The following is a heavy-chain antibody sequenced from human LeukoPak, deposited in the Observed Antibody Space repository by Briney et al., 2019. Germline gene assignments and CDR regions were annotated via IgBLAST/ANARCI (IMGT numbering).Heavy chain of an antibody. D-gene: IGHD6-19*01. Sequence: ETLSLTCAVYGGPFSGYYWSWIRQPPGKGLEWIGEINHSGSTNYNPSLKSRVTISVDTSKNQFPLKLSSVTAADTAVYYCARAPSYSSGNDYWGQGTLVTVSS. CDR2: INHSGST. CDR1: GGPFSGYY. V-gene: IGHV4-34*01. J-gene: IGHJ4*02. CDR3: ARAPSYSSGNDY.